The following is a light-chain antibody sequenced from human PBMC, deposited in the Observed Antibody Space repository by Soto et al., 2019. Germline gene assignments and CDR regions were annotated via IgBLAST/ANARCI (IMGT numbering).Light chain of an antibody. CDR1: QSISSG. J-gene: IGKJ2*01. CDR2: DAS. V-gene: IGKV1-5*01. Sequence: DIQMTQSPSTLSASVGDRVTITCRASQSISSGLAWYQQKPGKAPKLLIYDASSLHSGVPSRFSGSGSGTEFTLTISGLQPDDFATYYCQQYNSYAFTFGQGTKLEIK. CDR3: QQYNSYAFT.